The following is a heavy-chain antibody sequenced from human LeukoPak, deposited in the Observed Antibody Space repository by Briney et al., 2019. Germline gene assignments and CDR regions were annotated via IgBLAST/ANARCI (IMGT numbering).Heavy chain of an antibody. CDR3: ATRYCSIAACRASSYKCMDV. Sequence: GGSLRLFCAASGFTFSSYGMNWVRQAPGKGLEWVSYISSSSSTIHYADSVKGRFTISRDNAKNSLYLQMNSLRAEDTAVYYCATRYCSIAACRASSYKCMDVWGKGTTVTVSS. CDR1: GFTFSSYG. D-gene: IGHD2-2*01. V-gene: IGHV3-48*04. J-gene: IGHJ6*04. CDR2: ISSSSSTI.